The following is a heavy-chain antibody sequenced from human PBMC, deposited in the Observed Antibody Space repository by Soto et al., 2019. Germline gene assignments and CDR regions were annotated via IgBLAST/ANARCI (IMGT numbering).Heavy chain of an antibody. J-gene: IGHJ4*02. CDR3: AKSHRPTAPFDY. V-gene: IGHV3-23*01. CDR2: ISASGGST. CDR1: GFTFSTYG. Sequence: DVQLLESGGALVQPGGSLRLSCAASGFTFSTYGMSWVRQAPGKGLEWVSGISASGGSTYYADSVKGRFTISRDNSKSTMYLQMNSLRAEDTALYYCAKSHRPTAPFDYWGLGTLVTVSS.